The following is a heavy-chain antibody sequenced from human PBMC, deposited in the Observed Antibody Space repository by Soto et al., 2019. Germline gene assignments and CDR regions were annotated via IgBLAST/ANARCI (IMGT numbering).Heavy chain of an antibody. Sequence: QLQLQESGPGLVKPSETLSLTCTVSGGSISSSSYYWGWIRQPPGKGLEWIGSIYYSRSTYYNPSLKSRVPISVDTSKNQFSLKLSSVTAADTAVYYCASPKIAFYNWFDPWGQGTLVTVSS. CDR1: GGSISSSSYY. D-gene: IGHD3-3*02. J-gene: IGHJ5*02. CDR2: IYYSRST. CDR3: ASPKIAFYNWFDP. V-gene: IGHV4-39*01.